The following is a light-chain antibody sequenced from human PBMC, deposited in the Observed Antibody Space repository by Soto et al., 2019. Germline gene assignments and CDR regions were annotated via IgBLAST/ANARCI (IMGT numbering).Light chain of an antibody. V-gene: IGKV3-20*01. CDR2: GAS. CDR3: QQYGRSPLT. CDR1: QSVSSNY. J-gene: IGKJ4*01. Sequence: EIVLTQSPGTLSLSPGERATLSYRASQSVSSNYLAWYQQKPGQAPRLLIYGASSRATGIPDRFSGSGSGTDFTLTISRLEPEDFAVYHCQQYGRSPLTFGGGTKVEIK.